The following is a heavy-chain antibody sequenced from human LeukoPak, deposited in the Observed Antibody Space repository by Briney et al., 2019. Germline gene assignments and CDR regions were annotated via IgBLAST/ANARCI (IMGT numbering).Heavy chain of an antibody. J-gene: IGHJ4*02. V-gene: IGHV1-2*02. CDR2: INPNSGGT. CDR3: GRDGQTVKASSSLYGN. D-gene: IGHD6-13*01. CDR1: GYTFTGYY. Sequence: ATLNLSCTASGYTFTGYYMHWVRQAPGQGLEWMGCINPNSGGTNYAQKLQGRVTMTRDTSISTAYMELSRLRSDDTGVYYCGRDGQTVKASSSLYGNWGQGTLVTVSS.